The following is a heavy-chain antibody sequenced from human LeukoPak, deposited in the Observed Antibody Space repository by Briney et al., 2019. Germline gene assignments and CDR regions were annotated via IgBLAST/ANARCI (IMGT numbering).Heavy chain of an antibody. D-gene: IGHD3-22*01. Sequence: SETLSLTCTVSGGSVSSGSSFWSWIRQPPGKGLEWIGYIYHSGNTNYNPSLKSRVTISVDTSKSQLSLKLNSVTAADAAVYYCARDRNYYDSSGYYFANWGQGTLVTVSS. CDR3: ARDRNYYDSSGYYFAN. J-gene: IGHJ4*02. CDR2: IYHSGNT. V-gene: IGHV4-61*01. CDR1: GGSVSSGSSF.